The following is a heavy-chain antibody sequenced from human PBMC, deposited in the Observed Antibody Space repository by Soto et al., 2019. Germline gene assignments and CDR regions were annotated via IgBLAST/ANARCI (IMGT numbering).Heavy chain of an antibody. D-gene: IGHD6-19*01. Sequence: GSLILSCVASGFTFSRYAMSWVRQSPGKGLEWVSTISDGGGTTYYADSVKGRFTISRDNSKNTLYLQMNSLRAEDTAVYYCAKRPSSGWSTFDYWGQGSLVTSPQ. CDR2: ISDGGGTT. CDR3: AKRPSSGWSTFDY. CDR1: GFTFSRYA. J-gene: IGHJ4*02. V-gene: IGHV3-23*01.